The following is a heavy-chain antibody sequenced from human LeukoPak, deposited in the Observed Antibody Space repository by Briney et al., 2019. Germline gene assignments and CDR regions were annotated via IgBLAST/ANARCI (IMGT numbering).Heavy chain of an antibody. J-gene: IGHJ4*02. CDR1: GFTFSSHA. D-gene: IGHD3-22*01. CDR3: AKVMVSSYYDSSAYYYDGLDY. V-gene: IGHV3-23*01. CDR2: ISGGGYI. Sequence: AGGSLRLSCAASGFTFSSHAMSWVSRAPGEGLEWVSTISGGGYIYYADSVKGRFTISRDNPKNTLYLQMNSLRAEDTAVYYCAKVMVSSYYDSSAYYYDGLDYWGQGTLVTVYS.